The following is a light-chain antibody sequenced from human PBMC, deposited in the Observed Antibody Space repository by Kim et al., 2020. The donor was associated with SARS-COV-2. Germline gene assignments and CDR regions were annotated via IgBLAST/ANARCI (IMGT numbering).Light chain of an antibody. Sequence: PAGRAAPSSRATRRVSTYSSWYQLKPGHAPPLLIYVEATSATGIPDRFSGSGCGSEITLTLTSIESEDFAVYYCHRRSNCPPALTFGGGTKVGIK. V-gene: IGKV3-11*01. J-gene: IGKJ4*01. CDR3: HRRSNCPPALT. CDR2: VEA. CDR1: RRVSTY.